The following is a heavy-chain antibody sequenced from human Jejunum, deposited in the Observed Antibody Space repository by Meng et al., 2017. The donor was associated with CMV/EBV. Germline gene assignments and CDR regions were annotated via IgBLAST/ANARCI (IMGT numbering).Heavy chain of an antibody. Sequence: LSLTCIVSGASLIGTHWWTWVRQPPGGALEWIGEIFHSGATNYNPSLKSRVTISIDNSKHQFSLKLTSMTAADTAVYFCGDPPAGYWGQGILVTVSS. CDR3: GDPPAGY. CDR1: GASLIGTHW. V-gene: IGHV4/OR15-8*02. CDR2: IFHSGAT. J-gene: IGHJ4*02.